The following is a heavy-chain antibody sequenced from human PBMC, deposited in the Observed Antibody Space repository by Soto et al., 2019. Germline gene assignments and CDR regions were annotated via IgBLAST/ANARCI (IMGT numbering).Heavy chain of an antibody. J-gene: IGHJ4*02. D-gene: IGHD6-13*01. V-gene: IGHV4-31*03. CDR3: VRVLASGYSSSWYLDY. Sequence: SETLSLTCTVSGGSISSGDYYWSWIRQHPGKGLEWIGHIYFTGNTFYIPSLKSRVSISLDTPKNQFSLNLSSVTAADTAIYYCVRVLASGYSSSWYLDYWGQGTLVTVSS. CDR1: GGSISSGDYY. CDR2: IYFTGNT.